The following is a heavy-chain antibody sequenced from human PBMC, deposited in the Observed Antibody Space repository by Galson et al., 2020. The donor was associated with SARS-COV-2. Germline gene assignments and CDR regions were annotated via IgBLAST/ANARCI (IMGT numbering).Heavy chain of an antibody. Sequence: ASVKVSCKASGYTFTNYEINWVRQAPGQGLEWMGWMNPNSGNTGYAQKFQGRVTMTRTTSISTAYMELNSLTSEDTAVYYCARSYDDFATWFDPWGQGTRVTVSS. V-gene: IGHV1-8*01. CDR2: MNPNSGNT. J-gene: IGHJ5*02. CDR3: ARSYDDFATWFDP. CDR1: GYTFTNYE. D-gene: IGHD4-17*01.